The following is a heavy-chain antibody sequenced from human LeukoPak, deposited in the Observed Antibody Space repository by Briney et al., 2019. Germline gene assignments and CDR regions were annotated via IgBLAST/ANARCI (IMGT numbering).Heavy chain of an antibody. CDR1: GFTLSSYA. CDR3: ARVTSGITGGTYYYYYMDV. CDR2: ISSSTTYI. Sequence: GGSLRLSCAASGFTLSSYAMSWVRQAPGKGLEWVSSISSSTTYIYYADSVKGRFTISRDNAKNSLYLQMNSLRAEDTAVYYCARVTSGITGGTYYYYYMDVWGKGTTVTVSS. V-gene: IGHV3-21*01. D-gene: IGHD6-13*01. J-gene: IGHJ6*03.